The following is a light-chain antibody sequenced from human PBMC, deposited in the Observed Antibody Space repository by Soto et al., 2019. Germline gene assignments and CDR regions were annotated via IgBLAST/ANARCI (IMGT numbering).Light chain of an antibody. CDR3: SSYTTSRTRV. J-gene: IGLJ3*02. CDR2: EVS. CDR1: SHDVGNYNY. V-gene: IGLV2-14*01. Sequence: QSVLTQPASVSGSPGQSITISCTGTSHDVGNYNYVSWYQHHPGKAPKLMIYEVSSRPSGVSVRFSGSKSGNTASLTISGLQYEYEDNYYGSSYTTSRTRVFGEGTQLTVL.